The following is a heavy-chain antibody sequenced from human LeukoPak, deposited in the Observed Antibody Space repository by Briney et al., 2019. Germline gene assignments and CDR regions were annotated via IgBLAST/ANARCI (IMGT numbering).Heavy chain of an antibody. CDR2: IYYSGST. V-gene: IGHV4-39*07. CDR3: ARDDSSSLILYNWFDP. D-gene: IGHD6-13*01. J-gene: IGHJ5*02. Sequence: PSETLSLTCTVSGGSISSSSYYWGWIRQPPGKGLEWIGSIYYSGSTYYNPSLKSRVTISVDTSKNQFSLKLSSVTAADTAVYYCARDDSSSLILYNWFDPWGQGTLVTVSS. CDR1: GGSISSSSYY.